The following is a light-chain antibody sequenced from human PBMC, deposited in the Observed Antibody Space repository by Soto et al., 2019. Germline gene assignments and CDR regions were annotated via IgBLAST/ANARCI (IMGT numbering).Light chain of an antibody. J-gene: IGLJ3*02. CDR2: EVS. Sequence: QSALTQPASVSGSPGQSITISCTGTSSDVGAYNYVSWYQQHPGKAPKLMIYEVSNRPSGISNRFSGSKSGSTASLTISGLQAEDETDYYRSSYTTSNTWVFGGGTQLTVL. V-gene: IGLV2-14*01. CDR3: SSYTTSNTWV. CDR1: SSDVGAYNY.